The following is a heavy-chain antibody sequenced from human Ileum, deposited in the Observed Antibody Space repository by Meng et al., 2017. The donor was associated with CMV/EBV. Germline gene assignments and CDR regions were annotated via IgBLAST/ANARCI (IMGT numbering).Heavy chain of an antibody. CDR1: GGSINAYS. D-gene: IGHD3-10*01. CDR3: VRGPGGFGEFNFDY. V-gene: IGHV4-4*07. J-gene: IGHJ4*02. Sequence: QAACLVVGVPWRALPLSCIVAGGSINAYSGGWIRQPAGKGLEWIGRIYIGGSTNSNPSLESRVTMSVDTSNNHFSLRLTSVTAADTAVYYCVRGPGGFGEFNFDYWGQGSLVTVSS. CDR2: IYIGGST.